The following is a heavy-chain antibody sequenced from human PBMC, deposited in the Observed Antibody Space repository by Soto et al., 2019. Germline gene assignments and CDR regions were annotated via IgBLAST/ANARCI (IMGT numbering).Heavy chain of an antibody. V-gene: IGHV4-61*01. Sequence: SETLSLTCTVSGGSVSSGSYYWSWIRQPPGKGLEWIGYIYYSGSTNYNPSLKSRVTISVDTSKNQFSLKLSSVTAADTAVYYCARAWHCSGGSCYSASLMEVWGQGTTVTV. CDR1: GGSVSSGSYY. D-gene: IGHD2-15*01. CDR2: IYYSGST. J-gene: IGHJ6*02. CDR3: ARAWHCSGGSCYSASLMEV.